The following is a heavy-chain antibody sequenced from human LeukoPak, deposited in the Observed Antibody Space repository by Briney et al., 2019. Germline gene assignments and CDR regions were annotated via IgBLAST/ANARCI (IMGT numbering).Heavy chain of an antibody. J-gene: IGHJ4*02. CDR2: IRYDGSNK. D-gene: IGHD4-17*01. CDR3: AKDIGPYGDYKDY. Sequence: GGSLRLSCAASGFTFSSYGMHWVRQAPGKGLEWVAFIRYDGSNKYYADSVKGRFTISRDNAKNTLYLQMNSLRAEDTALYYCAKDIGPYGDYKDYWGQGTLVTVSS. CDR1: GFTFSSYG. V-gene: IGHV3-30*02.